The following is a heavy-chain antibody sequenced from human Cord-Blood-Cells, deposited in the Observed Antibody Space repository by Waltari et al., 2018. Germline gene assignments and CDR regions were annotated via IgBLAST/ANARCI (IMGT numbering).Heavy chain of an antibody. CDR3: AKGNPITPGGGPTEHDAFDI. D-gene: IGHD3-16*01. CDR2: IYPGDSDS. V-gene: IGHV5-51*01. CDR1: GYSLTSYW. Sequence: EVQLVQSGAEVKKPGESLKISCKGSGYSLTSYWIGWVRQMPGKGLEWMGIIYPGDSDSRYSQSFQGQVTIAADKAISPAYLQWSSLKASDTAMYYCAKGNPITPGGGPTEHDAFDIWGQGKMVTVSS. J-gene: IGHJ3*02.